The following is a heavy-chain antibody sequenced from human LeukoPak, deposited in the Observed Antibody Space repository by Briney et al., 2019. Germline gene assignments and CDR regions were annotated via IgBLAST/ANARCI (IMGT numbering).Heavy chain of an antibody. Sequence: PSETLSLTCAVYGGSFNGYYWNWIRQPPGKGLQWIGEINHSGSTNYNPSLKSRVTISVDTSKNQSSLKLSSVTAADTAVYYCARRGGLTLFGVVTQYYFDYWGQGTQVTVSS. V-gene: IGHV4-34*01. CDR2: INHSGST. J-gene: IGHJ4*02. CDR1: GGSFNGYY. CDR3: ARRGGLTLFGVVTQYYFDY. D-gene: IGHD3-3*01.